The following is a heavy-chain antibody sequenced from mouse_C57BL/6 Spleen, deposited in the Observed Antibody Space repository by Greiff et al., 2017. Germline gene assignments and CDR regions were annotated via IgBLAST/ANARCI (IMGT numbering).Heavy chain of an antibody. V-gene: IGHV14-4*01. CDR3: TGTTVVATRGNAMDY. Sequence: EVQLQQSGAELVRPGASVKLSCTASGFNIKDDYMHWVKQRPEQGLEWIGWIDPENGDTEYASKFQGKATITADTSSNTAYLQLSSLTSEDTAVYYCTGTTVVATRGNAMDYWGQGTSVTVSS. D-gene: IGHD1-1*01. CDR1: GFNIKDDY. CDR2: IDPENGDT. J-gene: IGHJ4*01.